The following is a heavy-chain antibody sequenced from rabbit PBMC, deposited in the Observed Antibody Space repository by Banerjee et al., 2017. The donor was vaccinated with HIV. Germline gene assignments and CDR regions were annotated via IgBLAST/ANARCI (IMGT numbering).Heavy chain of an antibody. CDR3: ARRTYGDDGYGLDP. D-gene: IGHD2-1*01. V-gene: IGHV1S40*01. Sequence: QSLEESGGDLVKPGASLTLTCTASGFSFSSGYDMCWVRQAPGKGLEWIACIYTGNSGVPYYASWAKGRFTISKTSSTTVDLKMTSLTAADTATYFCARRTYGDDGYGLDPWGPGTLVTVS. J-gene: IGHJ2*01. CDR1: GFSFSSGYD. CDR2: IYTGNSGVP.